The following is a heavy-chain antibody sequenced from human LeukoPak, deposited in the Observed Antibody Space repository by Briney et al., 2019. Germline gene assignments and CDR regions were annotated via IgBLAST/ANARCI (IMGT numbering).Heavy chain of an antibody. Sequence: PGGSLRLSCAASGFTFSNFPMTWIRQAPGKGLEWVSVISGSGSNTYYADSVRGPFTISRDNSKNTVYLQMNSLRAEDTAIYYCAQSPTGSRGRLAYWGQGTLVTVSS. CDR1: GFTFSNFP. V-gene: IGHV3-23*01. J-gene: IGHJ4*02. CDR2: ISGSGSNT. CDR3: AQSPTGSRGRLAY. D-gene: IGHD1-26*01.